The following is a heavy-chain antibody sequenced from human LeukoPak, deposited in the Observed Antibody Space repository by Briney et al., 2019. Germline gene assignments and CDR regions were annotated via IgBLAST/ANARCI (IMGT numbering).Heavy chain of an antibody. CDR3: AKVRCSSTSCYPNWFDH. D-gene: IGHD2-2*01. CDR1: GFTFSSYA. Sequence: GGSLRLSCAASGFTFSSYAMSWVRQAPGKGLEWVSAISGSGGSTYYADSVKGRFTISRDNSKNTLYLQMNSLRAEDTAVYYRAKVRCSSTSCYPNWFDHWGQGTLVTVSS. V-gene: IGHV3-23*01. J-gene: IGHJ5*02. CDR2: ISGSGGST.